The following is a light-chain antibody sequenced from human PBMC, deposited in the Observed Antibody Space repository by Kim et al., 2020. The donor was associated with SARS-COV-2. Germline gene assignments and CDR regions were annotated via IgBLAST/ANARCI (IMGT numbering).Light chain of an antibody. CDR1: QSVSSSY. CDR2: GAS. CDR3: QHYGSSPRT. J-gene: IGKJ1*01. Sequence: EIVLTQSPGTLSLSPGERATLSCRASQSVSSSYLAWYQQKPGQAPRLLIYGASSSATDIPNRFTGSGSGTDFTLTISRLEPEDSAVYYCQHYGSSPRTFGQGTKLDIK. V-gene: IGKV3-20*01.